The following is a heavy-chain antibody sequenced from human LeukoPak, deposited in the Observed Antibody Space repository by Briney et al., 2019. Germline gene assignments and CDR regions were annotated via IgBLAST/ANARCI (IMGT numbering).Heavy chain of an antibody. CDR1: GGSFSGYY. D-gene: IGHD5-18*01. CDR3: ARGYSYAQRWFHP. Sequence: SETLSLTCAVYGGSFSGYYLSWIRQPPGKGPEWIGEINHSGSTNYNPSLKSRVTISVDTSKNQFSLKLSSVTAADTAVYYCARGYSYAQRWFHPWGQGTLVTVSS. J-gene: IGHJ5*02. V-gene: IGHV4-34*01. CDR2: INHSGST.